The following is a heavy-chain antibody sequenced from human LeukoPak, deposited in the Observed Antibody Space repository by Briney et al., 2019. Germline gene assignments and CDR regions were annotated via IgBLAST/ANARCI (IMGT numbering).Heavy chain of an antibody. V-gene: IGHV5-51*01. D-gene: IGHD6-13*01. Sequence: GEAPKISCSGSGYSFTSYWIGWVRHMPGKGLEWMGIIYTGDSDTTYSPSFQGQVTISADKSISTAYLQWSSLKAADTAMYYCATAPMAAAGNPIDYWGQGTLVTVSS. CDR2: IYTGDSDT. J-gene: IGHJ4*02. CDR3: ATAPMAAAGNPIDY. CDR1: GYSFTSYW.